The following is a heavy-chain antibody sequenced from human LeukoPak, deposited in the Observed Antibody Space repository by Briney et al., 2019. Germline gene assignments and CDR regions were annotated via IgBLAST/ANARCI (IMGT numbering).Heavy chain of an antibody. Sequence: ASVKVSCKASVYTFTSYDINWVRQATGQGLEWMGRMNPNSGNTGYAQKFQGRVTMTRNTSISTAYMELSSLRSEDTAVYYCARATRSITIFGVVSRAYFDYWGQGTLVTVSS. V-gene: IGHV1-8*01. D-gene: IGHD3-3*01. J-gene: IGHJ4*02. CDR3: ARATRSITIFGVVSRAYFDY. CDR2: MNPNSGNT. CDR1: VYTFTSYD.